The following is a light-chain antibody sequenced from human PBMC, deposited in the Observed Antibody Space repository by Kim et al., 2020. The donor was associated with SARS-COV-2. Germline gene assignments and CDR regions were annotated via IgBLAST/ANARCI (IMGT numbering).Light chain of an antibody. Sequence: QGVGATLSCRASQSVSSSFLAWYQQKPGQAPRLLIYGASSRATGIPDRFSGSGSGTDFTLTISRLEPEDFAVYYCQQYGSSPPITFGQGTRLEIK. CDR2: GAS. J-gene: IGKJ5*01. V-gene: IGKV3-20*01. CDR1: QSVSSSF. CDR3: QQYGSSPPIT.